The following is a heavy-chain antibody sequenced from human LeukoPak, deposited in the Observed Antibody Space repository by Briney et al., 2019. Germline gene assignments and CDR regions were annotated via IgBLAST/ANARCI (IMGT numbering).Heavy chain of an antibody. CDR2: ISGSGGST. J-gene: IGHJ4*02. V-gene: IGHV3-23*01. D-gene: IGHD3-10*01. CDR3: AKIEGPYGPGSTMGVDY. CDR1: GFTFSSYA. Sequence: GGSLRLSCAASGFTFSSYAMSWVRQAPGKGLEWVSAISGSGGSTYYADSVKGRFTISRDNSKNTLYLQMNSLRAEDTAVYYCAKIEGPYGPGSTMGVDYWGQGTLVTVSS.